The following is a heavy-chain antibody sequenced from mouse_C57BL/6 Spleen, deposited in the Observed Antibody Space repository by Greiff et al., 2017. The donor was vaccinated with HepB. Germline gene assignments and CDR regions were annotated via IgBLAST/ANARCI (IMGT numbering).Heavy chain of an antibody. Sequence: VQLKQSGAELVRPGASVKLSCTASGFNIKDYYMHWVKQRPEQGLEWIGRIDPEDGDTEYAPKFQGKATMTADTSSNTAYLQLSSLTSEDTAVYYCTTDSSGYDAMDYWGQGTSVTVSS. V-gene: IGHV14-1*01. CDR1: GFNIKDYY. D-gene: IGHD3-2*02. J-gene: IGHJ4*01. CDR2: IDPEDGDT. CDR3: TTDSSGYDAMDY.